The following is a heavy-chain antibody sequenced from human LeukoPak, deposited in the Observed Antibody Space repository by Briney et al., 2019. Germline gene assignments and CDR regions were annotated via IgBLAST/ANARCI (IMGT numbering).Heavy chain of an antibody. J-gene: IGHJ3*02. Sequence: GGSLRLSCAASGFTFSGYAMSWVRQAPGKGLEWVSAISGSGGSTYYADSVKGRFTISRDNSKNTLYLQMNSLRAEDTAVYYCAKSIAALDAFDIWGQGTMVTVSS. CDR1: GFTFSGYA. CDR2: ISGSGGST. CDR3: AKSIAALDAFDI. V-gene: IGHV3-23*01. D-gene: IGHD6-6*01.